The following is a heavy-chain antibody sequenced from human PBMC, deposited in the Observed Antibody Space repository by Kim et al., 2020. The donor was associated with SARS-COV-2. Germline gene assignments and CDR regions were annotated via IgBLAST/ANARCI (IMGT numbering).Heavy chain of an antibody. CDR3: ARAARGGIFYSPNWFDP. V-gene: IGHV4-34*01. CDR1: GGSFSGYY. CDR2: INHSGST. J-gene: IGHJ5*02. Sequence: SETLSLTCAVYGGSFSGYYWSWIRQPPGKGLEWIGEINHSGSTNYNPSLKSRVTISVDTSKNQFSLKLSSVTAADTAVYYCARAARGGIFYSPNWFDPWGQGTLVTVSS. D-gene: IGHD2-15*01.